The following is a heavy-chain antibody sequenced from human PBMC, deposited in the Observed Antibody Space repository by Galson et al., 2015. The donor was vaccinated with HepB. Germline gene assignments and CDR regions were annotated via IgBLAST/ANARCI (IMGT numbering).Heavy chain of an antibody. Sequence: SVKVSCKASGYTFTGYYMHCARQAPGQGLEWVGWINPNSGGTNYAQKFQGRVTMTRDTSISTAYMELSRLRSDDTAVYYCARESIAAVGDLDYWGQGTLVTVSS. CDR2: INPNSGGT. CDR1: GYTFTGYY. D-gene: IGHD6-13*01. V-gene: IGHV1-2*02. J-gene: IGHJ4*02. CDR3: ARESIAAVGDLDY.